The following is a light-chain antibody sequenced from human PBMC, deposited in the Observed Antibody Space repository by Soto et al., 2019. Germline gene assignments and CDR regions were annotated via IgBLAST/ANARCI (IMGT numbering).Light chain of an antibody. V-gene: IGKV3D-15*01. CDR2: GAS. CDR1: HSISSS. Sequence: EIRMSLSPATLSVYPGERATLSCRASHSISSSLAWYQQKPGQAPRLLIDGASSRATGIPARFSGSGSGTEFTLTISSLQSEDLAVYYCQQYHNWPQTFGQGSMADIK. CDR3: QQYHNWPQT. J-gene: IGKJ1*01.